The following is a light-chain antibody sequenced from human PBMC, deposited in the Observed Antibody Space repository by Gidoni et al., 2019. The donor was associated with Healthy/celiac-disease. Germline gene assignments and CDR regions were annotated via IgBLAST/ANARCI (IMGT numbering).Light chain of an antibody. J-gene: IGKJ4*01. CDR1: QGISSY. Sequence: AIRMTQSPSSLSASTGDRVTITCRASQGISSYLAWYQQKPGKAPKLLIYAASTLQSGVPSSFSGSGSGTDFTLTICCLQSEDFATYYCQQYYSYPRTFGGGTKVEIK. CDR2: AAS. V-gene: IGKV1-8*01. CDR3: QQYYSYPRT.